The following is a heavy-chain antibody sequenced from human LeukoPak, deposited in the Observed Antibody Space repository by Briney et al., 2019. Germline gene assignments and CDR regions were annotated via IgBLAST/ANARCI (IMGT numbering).Heavy chain of an antibody. CDR3: ARGRHDITMIVVVMTSVSYYLDV. Sequence: PSETLSLTCAVYGGTFSGYHWTWIRQSPGKGLEWIGDINPSGSTYYNPSLKSRLTISADTSRNQFSLKLRSVTAADTAVYYCARGRHDITMIVVVMTSVSYYLDVWGKGTTVTVS. CDR1: GGTFSGYH. J-gene: IGHJ6*03. D-gene: IGHD3-22*01. V-gene: IGHV4-34*01. CDR2: INPSGST.